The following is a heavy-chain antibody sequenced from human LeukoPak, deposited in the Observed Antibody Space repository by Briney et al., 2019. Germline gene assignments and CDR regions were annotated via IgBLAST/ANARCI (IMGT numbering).Heavy chain of an antibody. J-gene: IGHJ4*02. D-gene: IGHD3-22*01. CDR3: AKDGSPITMIVVPEFDY. CDR2: ISGSGGST. CDR1: GFTFSSYA. Sequence: GGSLRLSCAASGFTFSSYAMSWVRHAPGRGLEWVSAISGSGGSTYYADSVKGRFTISRDNSKNTLYLQMNSLRAEDTAVYYCAKDGSPITMIVVPEFDYWGQGTLVTVSS. V-gene: IGHV3-23*01.